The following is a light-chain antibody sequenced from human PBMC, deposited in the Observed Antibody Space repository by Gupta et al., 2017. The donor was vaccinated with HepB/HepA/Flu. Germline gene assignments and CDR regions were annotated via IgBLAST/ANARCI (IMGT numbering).Light chain of an antibody. CDR1: SSNIGAGYD. CDR3: QSYDNALSGVL. J-gene: IGLJ2*01. CDR2: GNS. Sequence: HSVLTQPPSVSGAPGQRVTISCTGSSSNIGAGYDVHWYQQLPRTAPKLLISGNSRRPSGVPDRFSGSKSGTSASLAITVLQAEDEADYYCQSYDNALSGVLFGGGTRLTVL. V-gene: IGLV1-40*01.